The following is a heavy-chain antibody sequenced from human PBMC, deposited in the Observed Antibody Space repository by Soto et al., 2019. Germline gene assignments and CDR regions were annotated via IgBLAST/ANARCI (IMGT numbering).Heavy chain of an antibody. CDR3: ARSLVVVTAIDGMDV. CDR2: IYYSGST. D-gene: IGHD2-21*02. J-gene: IGHJ6*02. V-gene: IGHV4-39*01. Sequence: SETLSLTCTVSGGSISSSSYYWGWIRQPPGKGLEWIGSIYYSGSTYYNPSLKSRVTISVDTSENQFSLKLSSVTAADTAVYYCARSLVVVTAIDGMDVWGQGATVTVSS. CDR1: GGSISSSSYY.